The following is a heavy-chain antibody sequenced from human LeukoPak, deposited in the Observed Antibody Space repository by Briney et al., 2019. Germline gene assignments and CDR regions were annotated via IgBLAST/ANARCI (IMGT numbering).Heavy chain of an antibody. Sequence: PSETLSLTCTVYGGSFSDYYWSWIRHSPGKGLEWIGDINHSGSTNYNASLKSRVTISIDTSKNQFALNLRSMTAADTAVYYCARPAVLPTAPGVYGFDFWGQGTMVTVSS. CDR1: GGSFSDYY. CDR3: ARPAVLPTAPGVYGFDF. V-gene: IGHV4-34*01. CDR2: INHSGST. D-gene: IGHD2-21*02. J-gene: IGHJ3*01.